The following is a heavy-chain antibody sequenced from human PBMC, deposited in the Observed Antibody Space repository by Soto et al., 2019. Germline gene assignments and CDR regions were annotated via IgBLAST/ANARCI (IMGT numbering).Heavy chain of an antibody. D-gene: IGHD6-19*01. V-gene: IGHV6-1*01. CDR3: ARDANIAVAGTWVRWFDP. CDR1: GDSVSSNSAA. J-gene: IGHJ5*02. CDR2: TYYRSKWYN. Sequence: PSQTLSLPCAISGDSVSSNSAAWNWIRQSPSRGLEWLGRTYYRSKWYNDYAVSVKSRITINPDTSKNQFSLQLNSVTPEDTAVYYCARDANIAVAGTWVRWFDPWGQGTLVTVSS.